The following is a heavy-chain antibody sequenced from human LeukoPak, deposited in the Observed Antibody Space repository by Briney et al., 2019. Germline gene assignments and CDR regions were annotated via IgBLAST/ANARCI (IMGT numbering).Heavy chain of an antibody. CDR1: GYTFTSYG. CDR2: ISAYNGNT. J-gene: IGHJ4*02. D-gene: IGHD3-10*01. CDR3: ARDRSLLWFGSRGYYFDY. Sequence: APVKVSCEASGYTFTSYGISWVRQAPGQGLEWMGWISAYNGNTNYAQKLQGRVTMTTDTSTSTAYMELRSLRSDDTAVYYCARDRSLLWFGSRGYYFDYWGQGTLVTVSS. V-gene: IGHV1-18*01.